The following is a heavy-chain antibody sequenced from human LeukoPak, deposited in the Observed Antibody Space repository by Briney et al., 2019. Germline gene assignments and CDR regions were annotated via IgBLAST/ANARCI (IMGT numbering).Heavy chain of an antibody. Sequence: PSETLSLTCTVSGGSISSYYWSWIRQPPGKGLEWIGYIYYSGSTNYNPSLKSRVTISVDTSKNQSSLKLSSVTAADTAVYYCARDSASGSQTWFDPWGQGTLVTVSS. CDR2: IYYSGST. V-gene: IGHV4-59*01. D-gene: IGHD1-26*01. J-gene: IGHJ5*02. CDR1: GGSISSYY. CDR3: ARDSASGSQTWFDP.